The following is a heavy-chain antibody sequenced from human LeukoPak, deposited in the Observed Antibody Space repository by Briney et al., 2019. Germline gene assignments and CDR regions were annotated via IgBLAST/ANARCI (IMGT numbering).Heavy chain of an antibody. J-gene: IGHJ4*02. V-gene: IGHV3-21*01. CDR3: ARDQAGWYFDY. CDR1: GFTFSSCS. Sequence: PGGSLRLSCAASGFTFSSCSMNWVRQAAGKGLEWVSSISSSSSYIYYADSVKGRFTISRENAKNSLYLQMNSLRAEDTAVYYCARDQAGWYFDYWGQGTLVTVSS. CDR2: ISSSSSYI.